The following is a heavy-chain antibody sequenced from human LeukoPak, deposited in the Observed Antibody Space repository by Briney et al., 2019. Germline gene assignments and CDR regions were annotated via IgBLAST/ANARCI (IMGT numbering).Heavy chain of an antibody. D-gene: IGHD2-2*01. CDR1: GGSISSGDYY. Sequence: SQTLSLTCTVSGGSISSGDYYWSWIRQPPGKGLEWIGYIYYSGSTYYNPSLKSRVTISVDTSENQFSLKLSSVTAADTAVYYCARGVVPAANNWFDPWGQGTLVTVSS. J-gene: IGHJ5*02. V-gene: IGHV4-30-4*08. CDR2: IYYSGST. CDR3: ARGVVPAANNWFDP.